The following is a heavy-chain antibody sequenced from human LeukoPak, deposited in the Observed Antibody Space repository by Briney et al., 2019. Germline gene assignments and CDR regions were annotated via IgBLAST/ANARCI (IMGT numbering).Heavy chain of an antibody. Sequence: SETLSLTCAVYGGSFSGHYWSWIRQSPGKGLEWIDEIYHSGSTNYNPSLKSRVTISVDKSKNQFSLKLSSVTAADTAVYYCARESVGWELSYYFDYWGQGTLVTVSS. V-gene: IGHV4-34*01. J-gene: IGHJ4*02. CDR2: IYHSGST. CDR1: GGSFSGHY. CDR3: ARESVGWELSYYFDY. D-gene: IGHD1-26*01.